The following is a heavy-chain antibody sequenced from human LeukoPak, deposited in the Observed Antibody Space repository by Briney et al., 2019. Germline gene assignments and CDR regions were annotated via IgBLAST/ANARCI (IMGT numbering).Heavy chain of an antibody. CDR1: GFTFSSYA. D-gene: IGHD5-18*01. Sequence: GGSLRLSCAASGFTFSSYAMSWVRQAPGKGLEWVAFIRYDGSNKYYADSVKGRFTISRDNSKNTLYLQMNSLRAEDTAVYYCARRIGGYGTYYYYGMDVWGQGTTVTVSS. CDR2: IRYDGSNK. J-gene: IGHJ6*02. CDR3: ARRIGGYGTYYYYGMDV. V-gene: IGHV3-30*02.